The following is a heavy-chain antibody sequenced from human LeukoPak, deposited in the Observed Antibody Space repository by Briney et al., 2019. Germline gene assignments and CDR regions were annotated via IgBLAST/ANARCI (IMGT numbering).Heavy chain of an antibody. D-gene: IGHD4-17*01. CDR1: GYSFTSYW. CDR2: IYPGDSDT. Sequence: GESLKISCKGSGYSFTSYWIGWVRQMLGKGLEWMGIIYPGDSDTRYSPSFQGQVTISADKSISTAYLQWNSLKASDTAMYYCARIYGDDNFFGDYWGQGTLVTVSS. V-gene: IGHV5-51*01. CDR3: ARIYGDDNFFGDY. J-gene: IGHJ4*02.